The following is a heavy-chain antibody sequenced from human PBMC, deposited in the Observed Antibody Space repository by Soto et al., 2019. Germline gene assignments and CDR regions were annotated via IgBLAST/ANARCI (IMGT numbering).Heavy chain of an antibody. CDR3: ARKKRGYSGYVDYYYYMDV. CDR1: GFTFSSYA. J-gene: IGHJ6*03. D-gene: IGHD5-12*01. V-gene: IGHV3-23*01. Sequence: GGSLRLSCAASGFTFSSYAMSWVRQAPGKGLDWVSGISGSGDRTYYAESVKGRFTIYRDKSKNSLFLKMSSLRAADTAVYYCARKKRGYSGYVDYYYYMDVWGKGTTVTVSS. CDR2: ISGSGDRT.